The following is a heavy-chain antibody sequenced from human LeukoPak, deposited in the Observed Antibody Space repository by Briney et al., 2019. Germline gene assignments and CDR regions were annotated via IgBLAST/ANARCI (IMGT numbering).Heavy chain of an antibody. V-gene: IGHV1-69*05. D-gene: IGHD4-17*01. CDR2: IIPIFGTA. CDR3: ANSEVTTFYWFDP. Sequence: GSSVKVSCKASGGTFSSYAISWVRQAPGQGLEWMGRIIPIFGTANYAQKFQGRVTITTDESTSTAYMGLSSLRSEATAVYYCANSEVTTFYWFDPWGQGTLVTVSS. J-gene: IGHJ5*02. CDR1: GGTFSSYA.